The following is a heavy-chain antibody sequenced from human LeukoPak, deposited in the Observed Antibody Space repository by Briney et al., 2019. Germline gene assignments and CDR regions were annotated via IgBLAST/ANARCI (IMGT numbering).Heavy chain of an antibody. CDR1: AFTFDDYA. Sequence: PGRSLRLSCAASAFTFDDYAMHWVRQAPGKGLEWVSGISWNSGSIGYADSVKGRFTISRDNAKNSLYLQMNSLRAEDTALYYCARKSYYYYMDVWGKGPRSPSP. CDR2: ISWNSGSI. CDR3: ARKSYYYYMDV. J-gene: IGHJ6*03. V-gene: IGHV3-9*01.